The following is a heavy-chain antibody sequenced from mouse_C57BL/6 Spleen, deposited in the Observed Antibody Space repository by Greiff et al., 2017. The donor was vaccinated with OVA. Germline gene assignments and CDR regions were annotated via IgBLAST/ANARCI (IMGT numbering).Heavy chain of an antibody. CDR1: GYTFTSYW. V-gene: IGHV1-69*01. Sequence: QVQLQQPGAELVMPGASVKLSCKASGYTFTSYWMHWVKQRPGQGLEWIGKIDPSDSNTNYNQKFKGKSTLTVDKSSSTAYMQLSSLTSEDSAVYYCARRGFYCYGSREDWYFDVWGTGTTVTVSS. D-gene: IGHD1-1*01. CDR2: IDPSDSNT. CDR3: ARRGFYCYGSREDWYFDV. J-gene: IGHJ1*03.